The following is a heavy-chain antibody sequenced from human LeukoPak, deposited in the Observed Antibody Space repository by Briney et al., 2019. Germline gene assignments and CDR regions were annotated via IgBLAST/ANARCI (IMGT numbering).Heavy chain of an antibody. J-gene: IGHJ6*03. CDR2: IWYDGSNK. CDR1: GFTFSSYG. V-gene: IGHV3-33*01. Sequence: PGGSLRLSCAASGFTFSSYGMHWVRQAPGKGLEWVAVIWYDGSNKYYADSVKGRFTISRDNSKNTLYLQMNSLRAEDTAVYYCAGGGNDDPYYYYYYMDVWGKGTTVTVSS. D-gene: IGHD4-23*01. CDR3: AGGGNDDPYYYYYYMDV.